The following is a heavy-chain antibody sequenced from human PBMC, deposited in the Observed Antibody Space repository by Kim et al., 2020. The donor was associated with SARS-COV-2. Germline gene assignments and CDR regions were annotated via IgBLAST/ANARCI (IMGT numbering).Heavy chain of an antibody. V-gene: IGHV3-23*01. CDR3: AKSLGLSAWGMDV. J-gene: IGHJ6*02. Sequence: ADSVKGRFTISRDNAKKTLHLQMNSLRVEDTAVYYCAKSLGLSAWGMDVWGQGTTVTVSS.